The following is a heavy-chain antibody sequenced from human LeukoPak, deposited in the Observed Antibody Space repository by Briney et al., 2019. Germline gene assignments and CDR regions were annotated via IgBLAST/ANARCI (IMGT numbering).Heavy chain of an antibody. CDR1: GGTFSSYA. CDR2: IIPIFGTA. CDR3: ARRATVTANWFDP. D-gene: IGHD4-17*01. V-gene: IGHV1-69*13. Sequence: SVKVSCKASGGTFSSYAISWVRQAPGQGLEWMGGIIPIFGTANYAQKFQGRVTITADESTSTAYMELSSLRSEDTAVYYCARRATVTANWFDPWGQGTLVTVSS. J-gene: IGHJ5*02.